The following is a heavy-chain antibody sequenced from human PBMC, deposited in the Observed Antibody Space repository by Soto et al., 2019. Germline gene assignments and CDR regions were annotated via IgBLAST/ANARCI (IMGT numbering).Heavy chain of an antibody. D-gene: IGHD4-17*01. CDR2: ISYHGSDK. Sequence: QVQLVESGGGVVQPGRSLRLSCAASGFTFSNYGMHWVRQAPGKGLEWVAVISYHGSDKYYADSVKGRFTISRDNSKNTLYLQMDSLRAEDTAVYYYAKDHLTTTVTTVGYWGQGTLVTVSS. CDR1: GFTFSNYG. CDR3: AKDHLTTTVTTVGY. V-gene: IGHV3-30*18. J-gene: IGHJ4*02.